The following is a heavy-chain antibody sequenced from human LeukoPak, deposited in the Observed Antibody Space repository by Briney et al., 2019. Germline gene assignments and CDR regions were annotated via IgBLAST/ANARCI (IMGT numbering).Heavy chain of an antibody. V-gene: IGHV4-59*12. J-gene: IGHJ5*02. D-gene: IGHD6-13*01. CDR2: IYYSGST. CDR3: ARRVAAAGDNWFDP. CDR1: GGSINNYY. Sequence: SETLSLTCTVSGGSINNYYWSWIRQPPGKGLEWIAYIYYSGSTNYNPSLKSRVTISLDTSKNQFSLKLSSVTAADTAVYYCARRVAAAGDNWFDPWGQGTLVTVSS.